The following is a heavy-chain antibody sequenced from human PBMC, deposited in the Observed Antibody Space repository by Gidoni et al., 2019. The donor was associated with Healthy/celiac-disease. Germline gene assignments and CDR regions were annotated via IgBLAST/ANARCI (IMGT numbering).Heavy chain of an antibody. D-gene: IGHD3-10*01. V-gene: IGHV3-33*01. CDR3: ARLGITMGYYGMDV. Sequence: GFTFSSYGMHWVRQAPGKGLEWVAVIWYDGSNKYYADSVKGRFTISRDNPKNTLYLQMNSLRAEDTAVYYCARLGITMGYYGMDVWGQGTTVTVSS. J-gene: IGHJ6*02. CDR2: IWYDGSNK. CDR1: GFTFSSYG.